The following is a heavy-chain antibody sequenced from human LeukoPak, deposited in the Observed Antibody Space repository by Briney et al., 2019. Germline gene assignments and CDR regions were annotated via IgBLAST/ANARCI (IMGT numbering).Heavy chain of an antibody. CDR1: GGSFSGYL. CDR2: ISSGGNS. D-gene: IGHD3-10*01. J-gene: IGHJ4*01. CDR3: ARVTRRRTTGEIFGRYLDS. V-gene: IGHV4-34*01. Sequence: SEALSLTCGVYGGSFSGYLWTWIRQSPGQGLEWIGEISSGGNSNENPSLKSRVSISVDTSKSQFSLKLNSVTAADTGVYYCARVTRRRTTGEIFGRYLDSWGPGSLVRVSS.